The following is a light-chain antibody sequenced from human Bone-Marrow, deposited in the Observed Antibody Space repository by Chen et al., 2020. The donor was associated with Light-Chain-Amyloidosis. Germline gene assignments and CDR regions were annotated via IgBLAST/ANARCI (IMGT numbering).Light chain of an antibody. CDR2: DDS. CDR1: NIGSTS. Sequence: SYVPTPPSSVSAAPGQTAPIACGGNNIGSTSVHWYQQTPGTAPLLVVYDDSDRPSGIPERLSGSNSGNTATLTISRVEAGDEADYYCQVWDRSSDRPVFGGGTKLTVL. J-gene: IGLJ3*02. V-gene: IGLV3-21*02. CDR3: QVWDRSSDRPV.